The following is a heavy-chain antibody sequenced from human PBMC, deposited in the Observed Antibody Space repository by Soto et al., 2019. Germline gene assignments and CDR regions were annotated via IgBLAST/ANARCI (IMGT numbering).Heavy chain of an antibody. CDR1: GGSISSGGYY. D-gene: IGHD4-4*01. V-gene: IGHV4-31*03. J-gene: IGHJ4*02. CDR2: IYYSGST. CDR3: ARKFTVTTGFDY. Sequence: QVQLQESGPGLVKPSQTLSLTCTVSGGSISSGGYYWSWIRQHPGKGLEWIGYIYYSGSTYYNPSLKSRVXXXVXXSKTQFSLKLSSVTAADTAVYYCARKFTVTTGFDYWGQGTLVTVSS.